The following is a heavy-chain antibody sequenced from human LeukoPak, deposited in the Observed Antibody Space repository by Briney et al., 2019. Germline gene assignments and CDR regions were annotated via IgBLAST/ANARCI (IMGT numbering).Heavy chain of an antibody. D-gene: IGHD3-16*01. J-gene: IGHJ3*02. Sequence: PSETLSLTCAVSGGSISSGGYSWSWIRQPPGKGLEWIGYIYHSGSTYYNPSLKSRVTISVDRSKNQFSLKLSSVTAADTAVYYCARDLRSQGVGAFDIWGQGTMVTVSS. V-gene: IGHV4-30-2*01. CDR1: GGSISSGGYS. CDR3: ARDLRSQGVGAFDI. CDR2: IYHSGST.